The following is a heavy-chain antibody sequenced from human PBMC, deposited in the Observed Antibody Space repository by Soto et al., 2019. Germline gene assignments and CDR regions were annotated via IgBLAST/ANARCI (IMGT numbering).Heavy chain of an antibody. D-gene: IGHD6-13*01. J-gene: IGHJ4*02. CDR2: ISGGTSST. CDR1: GFTFSSYA. CDR3: AKERWAAAGTPTLDY. V-gene: IGHV3-23*01. Sequence: EVQVLECGGGLVQPGGSLRLSCAASGFTFSSYAVSWVGQAPGKGLEWVSAISGGTSSTYYADSVKGRFTISRDNSKNTLYLQINSLRAEDTAVCYCAKERWAAAGTPTLDYLGQGTLVPVSS.